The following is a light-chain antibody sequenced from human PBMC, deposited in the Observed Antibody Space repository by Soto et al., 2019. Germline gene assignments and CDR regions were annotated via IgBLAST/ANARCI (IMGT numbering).Light chain of an antibody. J-gene: IGKJ4*02. Sequence: EIVMTQSPATLSVSPGESATLSCRASQSVSTNLAGYYQKRGQAPRLLIYSASTRVTGIPARFSGSGSGTEFTITISSLQSEDFAVYYCQQYEKRPPLTVGGGTKVEIK. CDR2: SAS. CDR3: QQYEKRPPLT. CDR1: QSVSTN. V-gene: IGKV3-15*01.